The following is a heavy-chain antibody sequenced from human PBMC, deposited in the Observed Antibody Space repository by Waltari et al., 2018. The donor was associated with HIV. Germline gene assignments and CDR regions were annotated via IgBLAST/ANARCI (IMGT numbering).Heavy chain of an antibody. CDR1: GGSISSYY. D-gene: IGHD3-3*01. Sequence: QVQLQESGPGLVKPSETLSLTCTVSGGSISSYYWSWIRQPPGKGLEWIGYNYYSGSTKYNPAVKGRITISVDTSKNQFSLKLSSVTAADTAVYYCARDRDFWSGHYYYYGMDVWGQGTTVTVSS. J-gene: IGHJ6*02. V-gene: IGHV4-59*01. CDR2: NYYSGST. CDR3: ARDRDFWSGHYYYYGMDV.